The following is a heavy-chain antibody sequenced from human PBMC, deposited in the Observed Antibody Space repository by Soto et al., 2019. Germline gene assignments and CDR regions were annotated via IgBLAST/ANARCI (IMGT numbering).Heavy chain of an antibody. D-gene: IGHD2-15*01. CDR3: ARDHKECGGSCYDY. J-gene: IGHJ4*02. Sequence: GGSLRLSCAASGFTFSSYAMHWVRQAPGKGLEWVAVISYDGSNKYYADSVKGRFTISRDNSKNTLYLQMNSLRAEDTAVYYCARDHKECGGSCYDYWGQGTLVTVSS. CDR1: GFTFSSYA. V-gene: IGHV3-30-3*01. CDR2: ISYDGSNK.